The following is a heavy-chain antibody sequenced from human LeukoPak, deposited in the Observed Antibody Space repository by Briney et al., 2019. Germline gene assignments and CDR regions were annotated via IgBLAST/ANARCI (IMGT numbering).Heavy chain of an antibody. V-gene: IGHV3-15*01. D-gene: IGHD2-8*01. CDR2: IKSKTDGGTT. CDR1: GFTFSNAW. J-gene: IGHJ4*02. CDR3: TTSACTNGVCYTSVDY. Sequence: GGSLRLSCAASGFTFSNAWMSWVRQAPGKGLEWVGRIKSKTDGGTTDYAAPVKGRFTISRDDSKNTLYLQMDSLKTEDTAVYYCTTSACTNGVCYTSVDYWGQGTLVTVSS.